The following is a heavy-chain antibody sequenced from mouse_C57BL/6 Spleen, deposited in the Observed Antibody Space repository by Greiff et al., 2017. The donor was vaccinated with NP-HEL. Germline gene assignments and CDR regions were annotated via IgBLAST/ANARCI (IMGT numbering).Heavy chain of an antibody. Sequence: QVQLQQSGPELVKPGASVKISCKASGYAFSSSWMNWVKQRPGKGLEWIGRIYPGDGDTNYNGKFKGKATLTADKSSSTAYMQLSSLTSEDSAVYYCTTRITTVVEDFDYWGQGTTLTVSS. CDR1: GYAFSSSW. D-gene: IGHD1-1*01. J-gene: IGHJ2*01. CDR3: TTRITTVVEDFDY. V-gene: IGHV1-82*01. CDR2: IYPGDGDT.